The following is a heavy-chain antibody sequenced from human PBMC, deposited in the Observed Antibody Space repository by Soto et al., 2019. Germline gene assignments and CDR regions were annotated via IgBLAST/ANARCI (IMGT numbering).Heavy chain of an antibody. CDR1: GFTFSDYY. CDR3: AKDYYDSSGSRYFYALAV. CDR2: ISSSGSTI. V-gene: IGHV3-11*01. Sequence: GGSLRLSCAASGFTFSDYYMSWIRQAPGKGLEWVSYISSSGSTIYYADSVKGRFTISRDNAKNSLYLQMNSLRAEDTAVYYCAKDYYDSSGSRYFYALAVWGQGTTVTVSS. J-gene: IGHJ6*02. D-gene: IGHD3-22*01.